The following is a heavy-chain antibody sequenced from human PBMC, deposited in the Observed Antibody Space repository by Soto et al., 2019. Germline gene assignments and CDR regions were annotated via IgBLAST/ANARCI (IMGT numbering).Heavy chain of an antibody. CDR3: ARELQGLYYFDY. D-gene: IGHD4-4*01. Sequence: GPVKVSCKASEYTFTSYVMHWVRQAPGQSLEWIGWINAGNGHTKYSQKFQDRVTITRDTSANTAYMELSRLRSEDTAVYYCARELQGLYYFDYWGQGALVTVSS. CDR2: INAGNGHT. CDR1: EYTFTSYV. J-gene: IGHJ4*02. V-gene: IGHV1-3*01.